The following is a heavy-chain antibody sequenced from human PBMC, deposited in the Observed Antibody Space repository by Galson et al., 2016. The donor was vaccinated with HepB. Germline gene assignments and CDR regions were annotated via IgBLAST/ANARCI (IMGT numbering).Heavy chain of an antibody. D-gene: IGHD3-9*01. CDR2: ISNSGST. CDR3: ARVLRSGNTGYYVDH. CDR1: GGSVSSGNNY. J-gene: IGHJ5*02. V-gene: IGHV4-61*03. Sequence: SETLSLTCTVSGGSVSSGNNYWSWIRQPPGKGLEWMGYISNSGSTNYHPSLKSRITISVDTSKTHFSLKLGSVTAADTAVYRCARVLRSGNTGYYVDHWGQGTLVTVSS.